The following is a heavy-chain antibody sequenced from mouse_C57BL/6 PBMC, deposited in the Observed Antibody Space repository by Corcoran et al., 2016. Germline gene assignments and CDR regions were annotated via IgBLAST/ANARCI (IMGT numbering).Heavy chain of an antibody. CDR1: GYTFTDYY. V-gene: IGHV1-26*01. J-gene: IGHJ3*01. CDR3: ARNDGYYVILSY. D-gene: IGHD2-3*01. Sequence: EVQLQQSGPELVKPGASVKISCKASGYTFTDYYMNWVKQSHGKSLEWIGDINPNNGGTSYNQKFKGKATLTVDKSSSTAYMELRSLTSEDSAVYYCARNDGYYVILSYWGQGTLVTVSA. CDR2: INPNNGGT.